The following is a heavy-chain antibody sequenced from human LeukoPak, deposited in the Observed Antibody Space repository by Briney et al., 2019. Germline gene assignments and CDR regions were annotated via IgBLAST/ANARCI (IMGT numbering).Heavy chain of an antibody. CDR1: GFSFSYHG. CDR3: ARDLAWGAFDY. J-gene: IGHJ4*02. CDR2: VSPPGGGT. Sequence: GGSLRLSCVASGFSFSYHGMNWVRLAPGKGLEWVSGVSPPGGGTYYADSVKGRFTISRDDSRNTLSLQMNSLSVEDTAVYYCARDLAWGAFDYWGQGILVAVSS. D-gene: IGHD7-27*01. V-gene: IGHV3-23*01.